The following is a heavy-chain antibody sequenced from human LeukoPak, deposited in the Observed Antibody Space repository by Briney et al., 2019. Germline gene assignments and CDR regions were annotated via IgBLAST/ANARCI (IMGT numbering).Heavy chain of an antibody. V-gene: IGHV3-23*01. D-gene: IGHD4-17*01. CDR1: GFTFSSYA. CDR2: ISGSGGST. CDR3: GLAPPIYDYGDYR. J-gene: IGHJ5*02. Sequence: GGSLRLSCAASGFTFSSYAMSWVSQAPGKGLEWVSAISGSGGSTYYADSVKGRFTISRDNSKNTLYLQMNSLRAEDTAVYYCGLAPPIYDYGDYRWGQGTLVTVSS.